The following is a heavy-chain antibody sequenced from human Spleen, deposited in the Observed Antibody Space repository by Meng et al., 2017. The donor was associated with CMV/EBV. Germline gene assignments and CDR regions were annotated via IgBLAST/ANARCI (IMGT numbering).Heavy chain of an antibody. CDR3: ARGWEGRGSHVVPDY. J-gene: IGHJ4*02. D-gene: IGHD2-15*01. CDR2: ISTQKGDT. V-gene: IGHV1-18*01. Sequence: SGYLFNHYGVSWLRQAPGQGLEWIGWISTQKGDTNFAQKFQDSLIMTTDTSTRTAYMELRNLRSDDTAVYYCARGWEGRGSHVVPDYWGQGTLVTVSS. CDR1: GYLFNHYG.